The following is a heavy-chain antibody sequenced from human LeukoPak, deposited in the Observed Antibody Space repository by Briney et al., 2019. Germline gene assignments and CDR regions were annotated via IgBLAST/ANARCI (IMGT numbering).Heavy chain of an antibody. V-gene: IGHV3-53*01. CDR2: IYSGGST. Sequence: GGSLRLSCAASGFTVSNNYMSWVRQAPGQGLEWVSVIYSGGSTYYADSVKGRFTISRDNSKNTLYLQMNSLRAEDTAVYYCAKGTPGTLFDYWGQGTLVTVSS. CDR1: GFTVSNNY. J-gene: IGHJ4*02. D-gene: IGHD1-14*01. CDR3: AKGTPGTLFDY.